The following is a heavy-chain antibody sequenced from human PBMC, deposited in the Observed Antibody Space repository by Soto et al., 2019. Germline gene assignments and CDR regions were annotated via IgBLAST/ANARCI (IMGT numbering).Heavy chain of an antibody. CDR1: GGSISNYS. Sequence: PSETLSLTCTVSGGSISNYSWSWIRQPPGKGLEWIGYIYHSGSTYYNPSLKSRVTISVDRSKNQFSLKLSSVTAADTAVYYCARAGGLGAVAVEYWGQGTLVTVSS. J-gene: IGHJ4*02. V-gene: IGHV4-30-2*01. D-gene: IGHD6-19*01. CDR3: ARAGGLGAVAVEY. CDR2: IYHSGST.